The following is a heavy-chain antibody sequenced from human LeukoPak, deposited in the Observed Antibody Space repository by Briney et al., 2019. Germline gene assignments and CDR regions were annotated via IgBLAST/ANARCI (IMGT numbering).Heavy chain of an antibody. D-gene: IGHD2-15*01. CDR3: ARRRRPDIVVVVAATPYNWFDH. CDR2: INHSGST. CDR1: GGSFSGYY. V-gene: IGHV4-34*01. Sequence: SETLSLTCAVYGGSFSGYYWSWLRQPPGKGLEWIGEINHSGSTNYNPSLKSRVTISVDTSKNQFSLKLSSVSAADTAVYYCARRRRPDIVVVVAATPYNWFDHWGQGTLVTVSS. J-gene: IGHJ5*02.